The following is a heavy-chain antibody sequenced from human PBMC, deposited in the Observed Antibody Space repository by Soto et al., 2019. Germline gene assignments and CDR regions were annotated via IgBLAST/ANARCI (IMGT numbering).Heavy chain of an antibody. CDR1: GFTFINYA. J-gene: IGHJ2*01. D-gene: IGHD7-27*01. Sequence: EVQVLESGGGLLQPGGSLRLSCAGSGFTFINYAMNWVRQAPGKGLEWVSSISGGGDAAFFPDSVRGRFTISRDNSKNTVTLQMNSLGVDDTAVYYCARKILGSTTRPNYWYFDLWGRG. V-gene: IGHV3-23*01. CDR2: ISGGGDAA. CDR3: ARKILGSTTRPNYWYFDL.